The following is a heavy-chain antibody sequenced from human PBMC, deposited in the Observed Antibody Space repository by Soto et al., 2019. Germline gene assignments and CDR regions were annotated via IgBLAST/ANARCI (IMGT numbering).Heavy chain of an antibody. V-gene: IGHV3-64*07. CDR3: TRENGFNGFDI. Sequence: QLVESGGGLVQPGGSLRVACAASGFSFSSHSMHWVREAPGKRLEYISAISANGVGTYYADSVKGRFTISRDNSKNTLYLQMGRLRAEDMAVYNCTRENGFNGFDIWGQGTIVSVSS. CDR2: ISANGVGT. J-gene: IGHJ3*02. D-gene: IGHD2-2*03. CDR1: GFSFSSHS.